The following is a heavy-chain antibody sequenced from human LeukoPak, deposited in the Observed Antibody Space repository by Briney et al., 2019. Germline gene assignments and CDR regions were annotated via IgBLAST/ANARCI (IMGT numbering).Heavy chain of an antibody. CDR2: IYYTGST. V-gene: IGHV4-59*01. Sequence: SETLSLTCTVSGDSISLYYWGWIRQPPGKGLEWIGYIYYTGSTKSNPSLKSRVTISVDTSKKQFSLNLSSVTAADTAVYYCARAGWFSPTWPFDYWGQGILVTVSS. D-gene: IGHD6-19*01. CDR1: GDSISLYY. J-gene: IGHJ4*02. CDR3: ARAGWFSPTWPFDY.